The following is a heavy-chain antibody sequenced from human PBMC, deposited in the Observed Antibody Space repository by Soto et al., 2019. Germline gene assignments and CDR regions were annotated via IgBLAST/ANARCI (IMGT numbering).Heavy chain of an antibody. V-gene: IGHV3-9*01. CDR2: ISWNSGSI. CDR1: GFTFDDYA. CDR3: AKSYYGDYFDY. D-gene: IGHD4-17*01. Sequence: PGGSLRLSCAASGFTFDDYAMHWVRQAPGKGLEWVSGISWNSGSIGYADSVKGRFTISRDNAKNSLYLQMNSLRAEDTALYYCAKSYYGDYFDYWGQGTLVTVSS. J-gene: IGHJ4*02.